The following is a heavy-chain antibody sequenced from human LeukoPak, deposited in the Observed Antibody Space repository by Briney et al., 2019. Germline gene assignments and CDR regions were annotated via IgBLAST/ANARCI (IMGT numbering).Heavy chain of an antibody. J-gene: IGHJ4*02. Sequence: GASVNVSFKSSVYTFTNYGIRWLRQAPGQGLEGMGWISAYNGNTNYAQKLQGRVTMTTDTSTSTAYMELRSLRSDDTAVYYCASWPHSYYFDYWGQGTLVTVSS. V-gene: IGHV1-18*01. CDR3: ASWPHSYYFDY. CDR2: ISAYNGNT. CDR1: VYTFTNYG.